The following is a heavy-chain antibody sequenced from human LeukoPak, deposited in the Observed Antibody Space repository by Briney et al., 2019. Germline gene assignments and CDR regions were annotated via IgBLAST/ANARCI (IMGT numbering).Heavy chain of an antibody. J-gene: IGHJ4*02. CDR3: TRLSGIVVAGAFDY. CDR2: IYWNGDFT. CDR1: GFTFDDHS. Sequence: GGSLRLSCAASGFTFDDHSMSWVRQVPGKGLEWVSSIYWNGDFTTYAESVKGRFTISRDNAKTSLYLQMNSLRVEDTAFYYCTRLSGIVVAGAFDYWGQGNLVTVSS. D-gene: IGHD6-19*01. V-gene: IGHV3-20*04.